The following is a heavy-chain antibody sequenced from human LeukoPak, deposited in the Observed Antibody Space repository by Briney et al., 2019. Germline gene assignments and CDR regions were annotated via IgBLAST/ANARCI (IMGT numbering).Heavy chain of an antibody. Sequence: GESLRLSCAASGFTFSSYAMTWVRQAPGKGLEWVSAISGSGGSTYYADSVKGRFTISRDNSKNTLYLQMNSLRAEDTAVYYCAKGPYDSSGYYLDYWGQGTLVTVSS. D-gene: IGHD3-22*01. CDR1: GFTFSSYA. J-gene: IGHJ4*02. CDR3: AKGPYDSSGYYLDY. V-gene: IGHV3-23*01. CDR2: ISGSGGST.